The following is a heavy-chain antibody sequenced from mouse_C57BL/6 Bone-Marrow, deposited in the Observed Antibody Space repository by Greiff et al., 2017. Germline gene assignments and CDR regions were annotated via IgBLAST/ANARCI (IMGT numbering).Heavy chain of an antibody. Sequence: DVMLVESGGGLVKPGGSLKLSCAASGFTFSDYGMHWVRQAPEKGLEWVAYISSGSSTIYYADTVKGRFTISRDNAKNTLFLQMTSLRSEDTAMYYCARDYYGSVWYFDVWGTGTTVTVSS. J-gene: IGHJ1*03. CDR1: GFTFSDYG. D-gene: IGHD1-1*01. CDR3: ARDYYGSVWYFDV. CDR2: ISSGSSTI. V-gene: IGHV5-17*01.